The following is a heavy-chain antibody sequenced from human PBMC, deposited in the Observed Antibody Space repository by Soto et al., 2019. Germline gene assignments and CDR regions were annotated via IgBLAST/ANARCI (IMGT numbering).Heavy chain of an antibody. V-gene: IGHV4-31*03. Sequence: QVQLQESGPGLVKPSQTLSLTCTVSGGSISSGGYYWSWIRQHPGKGLEWIGYIYYSGSTYYNPSLKSRVNISVDTSKNQFSLKLSSVPAADTAVYYCARGVTMVRGVIHTPYFDYWGQGTLVTVSS. D-gene: IGHD3-10*01. J-gene: IGHJ4*02. CDR2: IYYSGST. CDR3: ARGVTMVRGVIHTPYFDY. CDR1: GGSISSGGYY.